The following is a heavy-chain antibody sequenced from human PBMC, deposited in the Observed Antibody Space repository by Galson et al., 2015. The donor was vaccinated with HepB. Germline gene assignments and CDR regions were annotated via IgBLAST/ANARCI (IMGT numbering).Heavy chain of an antibody. CDR3: AREYYYDSRRWKGFDY. CDR2: IYSGGST. Sequence: SLRLSCAASGFTVSSNYMSWVRQAPGKGLEWVSVIYSGGSTYYADSVKGRFTISRDNSKNTLYLQMNSLRAEDTAVYYCAREYYYDSRRWKGFDYWGQGTLVTVSS. J-gene: IGHJ4*02. CDR1: GFTVSSNY. V-gene: IGHV3-66*01. D-gene: IGHD3-22*01.